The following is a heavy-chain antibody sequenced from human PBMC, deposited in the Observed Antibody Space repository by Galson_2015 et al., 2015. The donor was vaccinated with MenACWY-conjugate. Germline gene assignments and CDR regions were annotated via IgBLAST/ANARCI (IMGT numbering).Heavy chain of an antibody. D-gene: IGHD6-6*01. CDR1: GYTFTGNW. CDR2: IYPGDSDT. CDR3: ARQGFGSSSLDY. J-gene: IGHJ4*02. Sequence: SGAEVIKLGESLQISCKGSGYTFTGNWIGWVRQMPGKGLEWMGIIYPGDSDTRYTPSFQGHVTISADKSINTAYLQWGSLEASDTAMYYCARQGFGSSSLDYWGQGTLVTVSS. V-gene: IGHV5-51*01.